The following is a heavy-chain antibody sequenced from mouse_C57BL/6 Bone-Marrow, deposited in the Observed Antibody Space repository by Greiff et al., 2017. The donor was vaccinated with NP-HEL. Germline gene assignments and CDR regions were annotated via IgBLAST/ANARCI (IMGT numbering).Heavy chain of an antibody. J-gene: IGHJ2*01. D-gene: IGHD4-1*01. Sequence: EVQLQESGPELVKPGASVKISCKASGYSFTGYYMNWVKQSPEKSLEWIGEINPSTGGTTYNQKFKAKATLTVDKSSSTAYMQLKSLTSEDSAVYYCARLSANWDHFDYWGQGTTLTVSS. CDR1: GYSFTGYY. CDR2: INPSTGGT. V-gene: IGHV1-42*01. CDR3: ARLSANWDHFDY.